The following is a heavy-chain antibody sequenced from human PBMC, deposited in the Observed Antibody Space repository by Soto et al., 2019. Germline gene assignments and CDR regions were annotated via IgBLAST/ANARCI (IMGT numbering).Heavy chain of an antibody. CDR3: ARVVGGGSAQYYYGMDV. Sequence: GVSLRLSCAASGFTFSSYSMNWVRQAPGKGPEWVSSISSSSSYIYYADSVKGRFTISRDNAKNSLYLQMNSLRAEDTAVYYCARVVGGGSAQYYYGMDVWGQGTTVTVSS. V-gene: IGHV3-21*01. D-gene: IGHD3-16*01. CDR2: ISSSSSYI. J-gene: IGHJ6*02. CDR1: GFTFSSYS.